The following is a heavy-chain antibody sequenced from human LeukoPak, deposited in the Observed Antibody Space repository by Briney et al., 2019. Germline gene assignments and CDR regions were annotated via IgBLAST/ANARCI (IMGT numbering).Heavy chain of an antibody. D-gene: IGHD4-17*01. CDR3: ARDSSGDYAVDY. V-gene: IGHV3-30*04. CDR1: ELTLSSHA. J-gene: IGHJ4*02. CDR2: ISYDGSKN. Sequence: QAGGSLRLSCAASELTLSSHAIHWVRQAPGKGLEWVAFISYDGSKNYYADSVKGRFTISRDNSRNTLYLQMNSLRAEDTAVYYCARDSSGDYAVDYWGQGTLVSVSS.